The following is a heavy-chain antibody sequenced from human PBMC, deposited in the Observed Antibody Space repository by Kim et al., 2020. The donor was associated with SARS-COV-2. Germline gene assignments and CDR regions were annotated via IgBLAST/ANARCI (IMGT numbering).Heavy chain of an antibody. CDR2: INHSGST. V-gene: IGHV4-34*01. CDR1: GGSFSGYY. D-gene: IGHD3-16*02. CDR3: ARGRVYDYVWGSYRYSPHFDC. Sequence: SETLSLTCAVYGGSFSGYYWSWIRQPPGKGLEWIGEINHSGSTNYNPSLKSRVTISVDTSKNQFSLKLSSVTAADTAVYYCARGRVYDYVWGSYRYSPHFDCWGQGALVTVSS. J-gene: IGHJ4*02.